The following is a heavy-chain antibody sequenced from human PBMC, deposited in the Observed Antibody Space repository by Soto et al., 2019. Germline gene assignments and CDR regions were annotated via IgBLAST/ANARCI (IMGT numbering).Heavy chain of an antibody. V-gene: IGHV3-33*01. CDR1: GFTFRNYG. J-gene: IGHJ4*02. CDR2: TPDDGSYQ. Sequence: GGSLRLSCAASGFTFRNYGFHWVRQAPGKGLEWVAVTPDDGSYQYYADSVKGRFTISRDNSKNMLYLQMNSLRAEDTAVYYCARDSGSYYFDYWGQGTLVTSPQ. D-gene: IGHD1-26*01. CDR3: ARDSGSYYFDY.